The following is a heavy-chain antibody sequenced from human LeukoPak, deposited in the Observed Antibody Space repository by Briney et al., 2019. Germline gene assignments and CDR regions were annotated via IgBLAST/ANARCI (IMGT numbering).Heavy chain of an antibody. D-gene: IGHD2-2*01. CDR1: GFTFSSYG. J-gene: IGHJ4*02. V-gene: IGHV4-34*01. CDR3: ARDRGGVPAAKGAYYFDY. CDR2: INHSGST. Sequence: PGGSLRLSCAASGFTFSSYGMSWVRQAPGKGLEWIGEINHSGSTNYNPSLKSRVTISVDTSKNQFSLKLSSVTAADTAVYYCARDRGGVPAAKGAYYFDYWGQGTLVTVSS.